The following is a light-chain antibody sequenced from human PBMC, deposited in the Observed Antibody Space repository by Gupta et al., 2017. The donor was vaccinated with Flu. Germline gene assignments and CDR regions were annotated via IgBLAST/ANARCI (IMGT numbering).Light chain of an antibody. J-gene: IGLJ1*01. V-gene: IGLV2-14*01. CDR3: SSYTSSSTPGV. Sequence: QSALTQPASVSGSPGQSITISCTGTSSDVGGYNYVSWYQQHPGKAPKLMIDEVSNRPSGVSNRFSGSKSGNTASLTISGLQAEDEADYYCSSYTSSSTPGVFGTGTKVTVL. CDR1: SSDVGGYNY. CDR2: EVS.